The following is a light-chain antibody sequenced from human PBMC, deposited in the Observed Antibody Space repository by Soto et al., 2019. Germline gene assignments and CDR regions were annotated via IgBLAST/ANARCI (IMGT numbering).Light chain of an antibody. V-gene: IGKV3-20*01. CDR3: QHYGTSPYT. J-gene: IGKJ2*01. Sequence: VVTQAPCALSLSPGERATLSCRVSQSVSSSHLAWYQQKPGQAPRLLIHEGSSRATGIPDRFSGSGSGTDFTLTLSRLEPEDFAVYFWQHYGTSPYTFGQGTKVDIK. CDR2: EGS. CDR1: QSVSSSH.